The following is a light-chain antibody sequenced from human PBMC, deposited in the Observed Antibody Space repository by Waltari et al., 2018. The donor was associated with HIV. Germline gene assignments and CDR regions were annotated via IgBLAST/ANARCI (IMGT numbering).Light chain of an antibody. CDR2: GAS. CDR3: QQYGSSPGT. CDR1: QSISSSH. J-gene: IGKJ2*01. Sequence: EIVLTQSPGTLSLSPGERATLSCRASQSISSSHLAWYQQKPGQAPRLLIYGASSRATGIPDRFSGSGSGTDFTLTISRLEAEDFALYYCQQYGSSPGTFGQGTKLEIK. V-gene: IGKV3-20*01.